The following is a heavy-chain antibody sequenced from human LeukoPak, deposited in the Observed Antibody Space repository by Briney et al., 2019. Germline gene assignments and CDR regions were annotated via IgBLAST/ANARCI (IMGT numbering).Heavy chain of an antibody. D-gene: IGHD3-22*01. Sequence: SETLSLTCTVSGGSISSGDYYWSWIRQPPGKGLEWIGYIYYSGSTYYNPSLKSRVTISVDTSKNQFSLKLSSVTAADTAVYYCARVGDDSSGPLADYFDYWGQGTLVTVSS. CDR2: IYYSGST. J-gene: IGHJ4*02. CDR1: GGSISSGDYY. V-gene: IGHV4-30-4*08. CDR3: ARVGDDSSGPLADYFDY.